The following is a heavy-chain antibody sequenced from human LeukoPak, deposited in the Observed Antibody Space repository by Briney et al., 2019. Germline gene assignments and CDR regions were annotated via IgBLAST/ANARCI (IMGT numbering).Heavy chain of an antibody. V-gene: IGHV4-34*01. CDR1: GVSFSGYY. CDR3: ARGLTGESGSYLTWFDP. CDR2: INHSGST. D-gene: IGHD1-26*01. J-gene: IGHJ5*02. Sequence: SETLSLTCAVYGVSFSGYYWSWIRQPPGKGLEWIGEINHSGSTNYNPSLKSRVTISVDTSKNQFSLKLSSVTAADTAVYYCARGLTGESGSYLTWFDPWGQGTLVTVSP.